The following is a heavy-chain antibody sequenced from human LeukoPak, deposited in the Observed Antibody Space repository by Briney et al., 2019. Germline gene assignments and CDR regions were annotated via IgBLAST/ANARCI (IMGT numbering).Heavy chain of an antibody. Sequence: SETLSLTCLVSGGSISSSNYDWGWIRQSPGEGLEWIASIYYSGSTFYNPSLRSRITISVDTSKNQFSLKLSSVTAADTAEYYCARHSRYSSSWGFDYWGQGTLVTVSS. J-gene: IGHJ4*02. CDR2: IYYSGST. V-gene: IGHV4-39*01. CDR1: GGSISSSNYD. CDR3: ARHSRYSSSWGFDY. D-gene: IGHD6-13*01.